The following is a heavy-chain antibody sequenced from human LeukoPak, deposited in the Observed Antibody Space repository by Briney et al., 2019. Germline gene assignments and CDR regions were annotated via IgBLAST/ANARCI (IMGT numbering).Heavy chain of an antibody. CDR3: AKGESELWFGELVTY. D-gene: IGHD3-10*01. CDR2: ISWNSGSI. CDR1: GFTFDDYA. J-gene: IGHJ4*02. Sequence: GGSLRLSCAASGFTFDDYAMHWVRQAPGKGLEWVSGISWNSGSIGYADSVKGRFTISRDNAKNSLYLQMNSLRAEDTALYYCAKGESELWFGELVTYWGQGTLVTVSS. V-gene: IGHV3-9*01.